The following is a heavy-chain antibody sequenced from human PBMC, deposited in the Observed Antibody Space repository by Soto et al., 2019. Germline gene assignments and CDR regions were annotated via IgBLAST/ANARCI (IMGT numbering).Heavy chain of an antibody. CDR2: IWYDGSNK. Sequence: QVQLVESGGGVVQPGRSLRLSCAASGFTFSSYGMHWVRQAPGKGLVWVAVIWYDGSNKYYADSVKGRFTISRDNSKNTLYLQMNSLRAEDTAVYYCARDKTRDGYNYYYSYGMDVWGQGTTVTVSS. CDR1: GFTFSSYG. V-gene: IGHV3-33*01. CDR3: ARDKTRDGYNYYYSYGMDV. D-gene: IGHD5-12*01. J-gene: IGHJ6*02.